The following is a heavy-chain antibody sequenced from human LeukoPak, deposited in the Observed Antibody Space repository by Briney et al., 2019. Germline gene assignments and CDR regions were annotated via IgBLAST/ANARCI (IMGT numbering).Heavy chain of an antibody. J-gene: IGHJ5*02. D-gene: IGHD6-19*01. CDR1: GYTFTSYY. V-gene: IGHV1-46*01. CDR3: ARVKSRTVAGRGGGYNWFDP. Sequence: ASVKVSCKASGYTFTSYYMHWVRQAPGQGLEWMGIINPSGGSTSYAQKFQGRVTMTRNTSISTAYMELSSLRSEDTAVYYCARVKSRTVAGRGGGYNWFDPWGQGTLVTVSS. CDR2: INPSGGST.